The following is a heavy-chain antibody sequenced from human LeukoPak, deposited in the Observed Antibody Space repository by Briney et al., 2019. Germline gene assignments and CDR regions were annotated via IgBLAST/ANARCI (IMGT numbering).Heavy chain of an antibody. CDR1: GGSLSSSSYY. CDR2: IYYSGST. D-gene: IGHD6-19*01. V-gene: IGHV4-39*01. J-gene: IGHJ5*02. Sequence: PSETLSLTCTVSGGSLSSSSYYWGWIRQPPGKGLGWIGSIYYSGSTYYNPSLKSRVTISVDTSKNQFSLKLSSVTAADTAVYYCARRVVIAVAGFGIDPWGQGTLVTVSS. CDR3: ARRVVIAVAGFGIDP.